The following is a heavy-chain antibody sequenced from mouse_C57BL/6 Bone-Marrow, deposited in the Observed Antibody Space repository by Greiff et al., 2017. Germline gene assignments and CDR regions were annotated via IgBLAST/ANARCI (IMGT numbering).Heavy chain of an antibody. J-gene: IGHJ1*03. CDR3: TKEVDLLWYFDV. Sequence: EVMLVESGEGLVKPGGSLKLSCAASGFTFSSYAMSWVRQTPEKRLEWVAYISSGGDYIYYADTVKGRFTISRDNARNTLYLQMSSLKSEDTAMYYCTKEVDLLWYFDVWGTGTTVTVSS. CDR2: ISSGGDYI. V-gene: IGHV5-9-1*02. CDR1: GFTFSSYA. D-gene: IGHD2-1*01.